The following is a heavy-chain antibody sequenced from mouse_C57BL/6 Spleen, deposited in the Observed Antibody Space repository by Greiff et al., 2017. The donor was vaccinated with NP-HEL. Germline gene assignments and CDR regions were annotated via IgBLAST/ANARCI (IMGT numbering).Heavy chain of an antibody. D-gene: IGHD1-1*01. Sequence: VKLVESGAELVRPGASVTLSCKASGYTFTDYEMHWVKQTPVHGLEWIGAIDPETGGTAYNQKFKGKAILTADKSSSTAYMELRSLTSEDSAVYYCTRDYYGSIPYYFDYWGQGTTLTVSS. CDR1: GYTFTDYE. J-gene: IGHJ2*01. CDR2: IDPETGGT. CDR3: TRDYYGSIPYYFDY. V-gene: IGHV1-15*01.